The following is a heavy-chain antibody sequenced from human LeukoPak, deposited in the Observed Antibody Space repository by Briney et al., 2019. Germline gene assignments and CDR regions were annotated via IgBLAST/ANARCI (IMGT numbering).Heavy chain of an antibody. Sequence: SETLSLTCTVSGGSMSSNNYYWGWIRQPPGKGLEWIGNIYYSGSSYNNPSLKSRVTISIDTSKNQFSPKVSSVTAADTAVYYCARRGKQLDAFDIWGQGTMVTVSS. CDR2: IYYSGSS. CDR3: ARRGKQLDAFDI. D-gene: IGHD6-13*01. J-gene: IGHJ3*02. V-gene: IGHV4-39*01. CDR1: GGSMSSNNYY.